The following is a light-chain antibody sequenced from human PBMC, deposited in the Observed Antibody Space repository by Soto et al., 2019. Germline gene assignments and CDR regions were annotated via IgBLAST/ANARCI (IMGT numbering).Light chain of an antibody. J-gene: IGLJ2*01. CDR2: DVS. Sequence: QSALTQPASVSGSPGQSITISCTGSSGDIGNTKNVSWFNHHPGKAPKLMIYDVSNRPSGVSHRFSGSKSGNTASLTISGLQAEDEADYYCSSYTTTNFVIFGGGTKLTVL. CDR3: SSYTTTNFVI. V-gene: IGLV2-14*03. CDR1: SGDIGNTKN.